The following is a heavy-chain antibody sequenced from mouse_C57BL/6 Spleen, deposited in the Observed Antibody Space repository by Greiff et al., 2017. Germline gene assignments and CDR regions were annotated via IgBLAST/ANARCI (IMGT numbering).Heavy chain of an antibody. V-gene: IGHV1-81*01. CDR3: ARLGYYGYDRDYYAMDY. D-gene: IGHD2-2*01. CDR2: IYPRSGNT. Sequence: QVQLQQSGAELARPGASVKLSCKASGYTFTSYGISWVKQRTGQGLEWIGEIYPRSGNTYYNEKFKGKATLTADKSSSTAYMELRSLTSEDSAVYCCARLGYYGYDRDYYAMDYWGQGTSVTVSS. CDR1: GYTFTSYG. J-gene: IGHJ4*01.